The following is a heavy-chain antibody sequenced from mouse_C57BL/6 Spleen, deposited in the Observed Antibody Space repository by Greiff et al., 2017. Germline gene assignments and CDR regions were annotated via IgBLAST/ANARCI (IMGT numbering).Heavy chain of an antibody. J-gene: IGHJ4*01. Sequence: QVQLQQPGAELVKPGASVKLSCKASGYTFTSYWMQWVKQRPGQGLEWIGEIDPSDSYTNYNQKFKGKATLTVDTSSSTAYMQLSSLTSEDSAVYYCARGTTVEAKDYWGQGTSVTVSS. CDR1: GYTFTSYW. CDR2: IDPSDSYT. V-gene: IGHV1-50*01. CDR3: ARGTTVEAKDY. D-gene: IGHD1-1*01.